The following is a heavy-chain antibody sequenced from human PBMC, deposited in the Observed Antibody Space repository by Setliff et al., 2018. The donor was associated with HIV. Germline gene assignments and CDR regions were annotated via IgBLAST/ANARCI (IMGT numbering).Heavy chain of an antibody. CDR2: INHSGDT. Sequence: SETLSLTCAVYGGSFSGYYWAWIHQSPGKGLEWIGEINHSGDTNYSPSLKNRVTISMDTSKNQFSLKLMSATGADTAIYFCARDPQGWGSFDYWGQGNLVTVSS. CDR1: GGSFSGYY. D-gene: IGHD1-26*01. CDR3: ARDPQGWGSFDY. J-gene: IGHJ4*02. V-gene: IGHV4-34*01.